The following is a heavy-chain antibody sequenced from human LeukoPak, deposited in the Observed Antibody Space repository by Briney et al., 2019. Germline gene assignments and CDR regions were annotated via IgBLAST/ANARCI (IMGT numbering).Heavy chain of an antibody. CDR3: TSSGYSYGSNDY. V-gene: IGHV3-49*04. CDR2: IRSKAYGGTT. Sequence: RSLRLSCTASGFTFGDYAMSWVRQAPGKGLDWEGLIRSKAYGGTTEYAASVKGRFTISRDDSKSIAYLQMNSLKTEDTAVYYCTSSGYSYGSNDYWGQGTLVTVSS. J-gene: IGHJ4*02. D-gene: IGHD5-18*01. CDR1: GFTFGDYA.